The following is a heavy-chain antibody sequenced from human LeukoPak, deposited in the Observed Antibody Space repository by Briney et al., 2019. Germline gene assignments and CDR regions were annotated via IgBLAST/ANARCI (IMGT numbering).Heavy chain of an antibody. D-gene: IGHD3-22*01. CDR2: ISSSSSYI. CDR3: ARDSYYDSSGYPY. V-gene: IGHV3-21*01. CDR1: GFTFSSYS. Sequence: GGSLRLSCAASGFTFSSYSMNWVRQAPGKGLEWVSSISSSSSYIYYAGSVKGRFTISRDNAKNSLYLQMNSLRAEDTAVYYCARDSYYDSSGYPYWGQGTLVTVSS. J-gene: IGHJ4*02.